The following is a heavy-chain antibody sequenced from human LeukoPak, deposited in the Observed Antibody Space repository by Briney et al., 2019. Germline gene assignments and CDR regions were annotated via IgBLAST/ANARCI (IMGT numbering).Heavy chain of an antibody. D-gene: IGHD1-26*01. CDR1: GGSISSYY. Sequence: PSETLSLTCTVSGGSISSYYWSWIRQPPGKGLEWIGYIYYSGSTNYNPSLKSRVTISVDTSKNQFSLKLSSVTAADTAVYYCARQIGVGATFDAFDIWGQGTMVTVSS. V-gene: IGHV4-59*08. J-gene: IGHJ3*02. CDR2: IYYSGST. CDR3: ARQIGVGATFDAFDI.